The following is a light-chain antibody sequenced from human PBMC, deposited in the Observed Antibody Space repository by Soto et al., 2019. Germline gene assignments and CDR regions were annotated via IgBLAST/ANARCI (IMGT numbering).Light chain of an antibody. V-gene: IGLV2-14*03. J-gene: IGLJ1*01. CDR2: DVS. CDR1: RSDVGGYNY. CDR3: CSYTSTSSYV. Sequence: QSVLTQPASVSGSPGQSITISCTGTRSDVGGYNYVSWYQQHPGKVPKLMIYDVSNRPSGVSSRFSGSKSGNTASLTISGLQVEDEADYYCCSYTSTSSYVFGPGTKLTVL.